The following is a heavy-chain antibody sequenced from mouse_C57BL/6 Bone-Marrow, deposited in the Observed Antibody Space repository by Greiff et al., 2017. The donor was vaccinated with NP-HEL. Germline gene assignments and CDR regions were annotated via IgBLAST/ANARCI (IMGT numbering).Heavy chain of an antibody. CDR3: AGRKYYDYDGGPYWYFDV. Sequence: VQLQQSGPELVKPGASVKISCKASGYSFTGYYMHWVKQSHGNILDWIGYIYPYNGVSSYNQKFKGKATLTVDKSSSTAYMELRSLTSEDSAVYYCAGRKYYDYDGGPYWYFDVWGTGTTVTVSS. J-gene: IGHJ1*03. CDR1: GYSFTGYY. CDR2: IYPYNGVS. D-gene: IGHD2-4*01. V-gene: IGHV1-31*01.